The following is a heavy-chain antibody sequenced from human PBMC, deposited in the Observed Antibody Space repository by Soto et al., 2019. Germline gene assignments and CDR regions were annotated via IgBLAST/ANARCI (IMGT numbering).Heavy chain of an antibody. CDR3: GRRGSASYWIDY. CDR1: GRSLSSSGYS. Sequence: SETLSLTCTVCGRSLSSSGYSWGWFPQPPGKGLEWIGGIHSSGTTYYNPSLKSRVTLSVDTSKNQFSLRLTSVTAADTPVQDRGRRGSASYWIDYWGQGPMGTVAS. D-gene: IGHD3-10*01. CDR2: IHSSGTT. V-gene: IGHV4-39*01. J-gene: IGHJ4*02.